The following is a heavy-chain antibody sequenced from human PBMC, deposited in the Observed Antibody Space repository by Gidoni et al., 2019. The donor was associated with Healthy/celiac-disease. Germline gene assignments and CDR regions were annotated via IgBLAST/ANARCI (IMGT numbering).Heavy chain of an antibody. D-gene: IGHD5-18*01. V-gene: IGHV4-4*02. J-gene: IGHJ2*01. CDR2: IFNSGSS. CDR3: ARRGYSYGFNWYFDL. Sequence: QVQLQESGPGRVKPSGTLALTCAVSGGSIRSSNWWSCVRQPPGKGLEWIGEIFNSGSSNYHPSLKSRVTISVDKSKNQFSLKLSSVTAAETAVYYCARRGYSYGFNWYFDLWGRGTLVTVSS. CDR1: GGSIRSSNW.